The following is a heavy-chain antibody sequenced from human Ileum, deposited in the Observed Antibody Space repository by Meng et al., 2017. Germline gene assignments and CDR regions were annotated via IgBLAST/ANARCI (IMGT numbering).Heavy chain of an antibody. CDR3: ARGGLPGALDS. CDR1: GGSLSGYY. J-gene: IGHJ4*02. Sequence: QVQVPQWVAGLLKPSEPLSLTCAVHGGSLSGYYWSWIRQPPGKGLEWIGEINHSGSTNYNPSLKSRVTISADTSKNQLSLRLNSVTAVDTALYYCARGGLPGALDSWGQGTLVTVSS. V-gene: IGHV4-34*01. D-gene: IGHD2-2*01. CDR2: INHSGST.